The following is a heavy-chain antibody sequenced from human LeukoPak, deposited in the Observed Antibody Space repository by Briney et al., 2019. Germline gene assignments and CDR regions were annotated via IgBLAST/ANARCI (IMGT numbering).Heavy chain of an antibody. V-gene: IGHV3-23*01. CDR2: ISGSGGST. J-gene: IGHJ4*02. CDR1: GFTVSSDY. CDR3: ARRGYSSGWNRFDY. Sequence: SGGSLRLSCAASGFTVSSDYMSWVRQAPGKGLEWVSAISGSGGSTYYADSVKGRFTISRDNAKNSLYLQMNSLRAEDTAVYYCARRGYSSGWNRFDYWGQGTLVTVSS. D-gene: IGHD6-25*01.